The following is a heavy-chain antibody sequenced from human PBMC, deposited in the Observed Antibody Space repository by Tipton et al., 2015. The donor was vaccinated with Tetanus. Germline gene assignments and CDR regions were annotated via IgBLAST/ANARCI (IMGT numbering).Heavy chain of an antibody. CDR1: GFTFSDYY. Sequence: SLRLSCAASGFTFSDYYMSWIRQAPGKGLEWVSYISSSGSTIYYADSVKGRFTISRDNAKNSLSLQVNSLRAEDTAVYYCARVWGRGQLVTKPNWHFDLWGRGTLVTVSS. CDR3: ARVWGRGQLVTKPNWHFDL. V-gene: IGHV3-11*01. J-gene: IGHJ2*01. D-gene: IGHD6-6*01. CDR2: ISSSGSTI.